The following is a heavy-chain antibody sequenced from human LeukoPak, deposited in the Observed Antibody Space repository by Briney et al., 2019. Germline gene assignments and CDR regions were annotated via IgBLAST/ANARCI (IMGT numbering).Heavy chain of an antibody. V-gene: IGHV1-69*10. CDR1: GGXFSSYA. Sequence: SVKVSCKASGGXFSSYAISWVRQAPGQELEWMGRIIPILGIANYAQKFQGRVTITADKSTSTAYMELSSLRSEDTAVYYCARVSSHNYDILTGYYIRRGYYFDYWGQGTLVTVSS. CDR2: IIPILGIA. D-gene: IGHD3-9*01. J-gene: IGHJ4*02. CDR3: ARVSSHNYDILTGYYIRRGYYFDY.